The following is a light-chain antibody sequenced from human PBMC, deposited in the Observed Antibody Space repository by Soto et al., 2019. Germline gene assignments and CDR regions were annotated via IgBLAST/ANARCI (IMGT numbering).Light chain of an antibody. V-gene: IGKV2-28*01. J-gene: IGKJ4*01. Sequence: DIVMTQSPLSLPVTPGEPASISCRSSQSLLHSNGYNYLDWYLQKPGQSPQLLIYLGSNRASGVPDRFSGSGSGTDSTLKISRVEAEDVGVYYCMQALQTRPTFGGGTKVEIK. CDR3: MQALQTRPT. CDR2: LGS. CDR1: QSLLHSNGYNY.